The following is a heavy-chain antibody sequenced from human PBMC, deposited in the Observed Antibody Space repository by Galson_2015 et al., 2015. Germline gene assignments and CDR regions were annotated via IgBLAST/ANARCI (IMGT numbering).Heavy chain of an antibody. CDR2: ISSSGSAI. D-gene: IGHD4-17*01. CDR3: ARENSLGDYQDF. J-gene: IGHJ4*02. V-gene: IGHV3-48*03. CDR1: GFTFSGYE. Sequence: SLRLSCAASGFTFSGYEMNWVRQAPGKGLEWVSYISSSGSAIYYADSVKGRFTISRDNAKNSLYLQMSSLRAEDTAVYYCARENSLGDYQDFWGQGTLVTVSS.